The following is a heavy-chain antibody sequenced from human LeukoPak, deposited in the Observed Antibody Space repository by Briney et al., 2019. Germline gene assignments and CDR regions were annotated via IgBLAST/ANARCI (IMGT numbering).Heavy chain of an antibody. CDR1: GFTFSSYS. Sequence: GGSLRLSCAASGFTFSSYSMNWVRQAPGKGLEWVSSISSSSSYIYYADSVKGRFTISRDNAKNSLYLQMNSLRAEDTACYYCAREPGGGGYFDYWGQGTLVTVSS. J-gene: IGHJ4*02. CDR3: AREPGGGGYFDY. V-gene: IGHV3-21*01. CDR2: ISSSSSYI. D-gene: IGHD3-16*01.